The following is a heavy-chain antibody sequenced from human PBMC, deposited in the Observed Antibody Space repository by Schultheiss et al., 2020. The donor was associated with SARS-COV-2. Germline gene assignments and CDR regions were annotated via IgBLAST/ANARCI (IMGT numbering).Heavy chain of an antibody. CDR2: ISGDGVST. D-gene: IGHD5-18*01. CDR1: GFTFSNYA. V-gene: IGHV3-23*01. Sequence: GESLKISCAASGFTFSNYAMNWVRQAPGMGLEWVSGISGDGVSTYHADSVQGRFTISRDNSKNTLYLQMNSLRAEDTAVYYCAKGMDTAMVFDPWGQGTLVTVSS. J-gene: IGHJ5*02. CDR3: AKGMDTAMVFDP.